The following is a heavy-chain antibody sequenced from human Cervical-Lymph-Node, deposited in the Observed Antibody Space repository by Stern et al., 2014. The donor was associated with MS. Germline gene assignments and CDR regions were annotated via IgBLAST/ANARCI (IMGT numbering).Heavy chain of an antibody. J-gene: IGHJ4*02. CDR2: ITPLFGTA. V-gene: IGHV1-69*01. Sequence: QLVQSGAEVKKPGSAVKVSCKASGGTFSSVAISWVRQAPGQRLEWLGGITPLFGTANYAQKVRGRVTFTAAESTRTVSMDLRSLTSDDTAFYYCARHDSGIAGDWGQGTLVTVS. D-gene: IGHD6-13*01. CDR3: ARHDSGIAGD. CDR1: GGTFSSVA.